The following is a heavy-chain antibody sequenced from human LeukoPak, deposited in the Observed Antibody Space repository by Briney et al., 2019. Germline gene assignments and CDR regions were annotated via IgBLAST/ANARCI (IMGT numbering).Heavy chain of an antibody. CDR2: IRYDGSNK. D-gene: IGHD1-26*01. CDR3: AKQAGATAYFDY. J-gene: IGHJ4*02. V-gene: IGHV3-30*02. CDR1: GFTFSSYG. Sequence: GGSLRLSCAASGFTFSSYGMHWVRQAPGKGLEWVAFIRYDGSNKYYADSVKGRFTISRDNSKNTLYLQMSSLRAEDTAVYYCAKQAGATAYFDYWGQGTLVTVSS.